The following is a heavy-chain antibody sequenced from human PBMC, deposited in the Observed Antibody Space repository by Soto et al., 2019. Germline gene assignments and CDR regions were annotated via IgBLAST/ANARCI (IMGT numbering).Heavy chain of an antibody. CDR1: GDSVSSNSAA. V-gene: IGHV6-1*01. J-gene: IGHJ4*02. Sequence: SQTLSLTCAISGDSVSSNSAAWNWIRQSPSRGLEWLGRTYYRSKWYNDYAVSVKSRITINPDTSKNQFSLKLSSVTAADTAVYYCARVSSGGPKKWSPVRYYFDYWGQGTLVTVSS. CDR3: ARVSSGGPKKWSPVRYYFDY. CDR2: TYYRSKWYN. D-gene: IGHD2-8*02.